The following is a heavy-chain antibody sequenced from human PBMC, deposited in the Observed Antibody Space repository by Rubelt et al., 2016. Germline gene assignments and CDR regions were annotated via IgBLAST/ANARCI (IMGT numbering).Heavy chain of an antibody. CDR3: ARREQDDRFDY. V-gene: IGHV1-18*01. D-gene: IGHD1-26*01. Sequence: QVQLVQSGAEVQKPGASVKVSCKASGYMFTGYYIHWVRQAPGQGLEWMGWISAYNGITNYAQKFQGRVTMTTDTSTSTAYMELRSLRSDDTAVYYWARREQDDRFDYWGQGTLVTVSS. CDR1: GYMFTGYY. J-gene: IGHJ4*02. CDR2: ISAYNGIT.